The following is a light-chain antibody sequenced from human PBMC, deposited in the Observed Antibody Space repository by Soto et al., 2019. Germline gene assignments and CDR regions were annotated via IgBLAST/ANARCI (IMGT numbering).Light chain of an antibody. Sequence: QSVLTQPPAVSGAPGQRVTISCTGISSNIGAGYDVHWYQQLPGTAPKLLIYGNSNRPSGVPDRFSGSKSGTSASLAIPGLQAEDEADYYCQSYDSSLSGYVFGTGTKVTVL. CDR2: GNS. V-gene: IGLV1-40*01. CDR1: SSNIGAGYD. J-gene: IGLJ1*01. CDR3: QSYDSSLSGYV.